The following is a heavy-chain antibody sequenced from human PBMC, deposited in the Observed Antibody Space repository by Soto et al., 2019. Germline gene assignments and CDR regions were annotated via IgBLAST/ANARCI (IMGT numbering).Heavy chain of an antibody. V-gene: IGHV3-48*01. D-gene: IGHD2-2*01. CDR3: AREYGGSTSWLNWFDS. J-gene: IGHJ5*01. CDR2: ISSSSSTI. Sequence: GKGLEWVSYISSSSSTIYYADSVKGRFTISRDNAKNSLYLQMNSLRAEDTAVYYCAREYGGSTSWLNWFDSLGHGTLVTV.